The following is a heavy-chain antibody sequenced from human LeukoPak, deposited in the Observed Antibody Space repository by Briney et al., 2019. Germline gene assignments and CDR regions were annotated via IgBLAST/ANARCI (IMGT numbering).Heavy chain of an antibody. V-gene: IGHV3-23*01. D-gene: IGHD6-19*01. Sequence: GGSLRLSCAASGFTFSSYGMHWVRQAPGKGLEWVSAISGSGGSTYYADSVKGRFTISRDNSKNTLYLQMNSLRAEDTAVYYCAKQIAVARGAVDYWGQGTLVTVSS. CDR3: AKQIAVARGAVDY. CDR1: GFTFSSYG. CDR2: ISGSGGST. J-gene: IGHJ4*02.